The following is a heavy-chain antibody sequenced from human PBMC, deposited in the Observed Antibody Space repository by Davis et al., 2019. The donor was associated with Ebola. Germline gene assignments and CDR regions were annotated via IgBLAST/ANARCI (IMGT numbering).Heavy chain of an antibody. J-gene: IGHJ4*02. CDR3: ARDRYSDGSGYFFKQSH. D-gene: IGHD3-22*01. CDR2: IIPVFGIP. V-gene: IGHV1-69*13. CDR1: GGTFSSYG. Sequence: SVKVSCKASGGTFSSYGISWVRQAPGQGPDWMGGIIPVFGIPKYAQKFQGRVTITADESTSTAYMELSSLRSEDTAVYYCARDRYSDGSGYFFKQSHWGQGTLVTVSS.